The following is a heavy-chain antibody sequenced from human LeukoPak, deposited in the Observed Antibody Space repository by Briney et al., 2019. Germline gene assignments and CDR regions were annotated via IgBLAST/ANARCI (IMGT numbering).Heavy chain of an antibody. CDR3: ATESSGDLDF. D-gene: IGHD5-24*01. J-gene: IGHJ4*02. CDR2: IDTSSYT. V-gene: IGHV3-21*01. Sequence: GGSLRLSCATSGFSFSSTFLNWVRQAPGKGLQYVSSIDTSSYTYYADSVKGRFTISRDNAKNSLYLQMNSLRAEDTSVYYCATESSGDLDFWGQGTLVTVSS. CDR1: GFSFSSTF.